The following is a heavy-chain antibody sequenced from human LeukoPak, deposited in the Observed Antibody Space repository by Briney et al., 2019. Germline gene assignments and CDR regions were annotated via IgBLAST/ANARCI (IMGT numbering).Heavy chain of an antibody. CDR3: ARGRYDFWSGYYRKRDWFDP. D-gene: IGHD3-3*01. CDR1: GGSFSGYY. V-gene: IGHV4-34*01. Sequence: SETLSLTCAVYGGSFSGYYWSWTRQPPGKGLEWIGEINHSGSTNYNPSLKSRVTISVDTSKNQFSLKLSSVTAADTAVYYCARGRYDFWSGYYRKRDWFDPWGQGTLVTVSS. CDR2: INHSGST. J-gene: IGHJ5*02.